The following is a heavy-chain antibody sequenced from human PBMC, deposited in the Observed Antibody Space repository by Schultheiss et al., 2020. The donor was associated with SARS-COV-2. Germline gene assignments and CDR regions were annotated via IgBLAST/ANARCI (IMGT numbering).Heavy chain of an antibody. Sequence: SETLSLTCTVSGGSISSYYWSWIRQPAGKGLEWIGRIYTSGSTNYNPSLKSRVTISVDTSKNQFSLKLSSVTAADTAVYYCARAALLYDYYYYGMDVWGQGTTVTVSS. V-gene: IGHV4-4*07. CDR2: IYTSGST. D-gene: IGHD2-2*02. CDR1: GGSISSYY. CDR3: ARAALLYDYYYYGMDV. J-gene: IGHJ6*02.